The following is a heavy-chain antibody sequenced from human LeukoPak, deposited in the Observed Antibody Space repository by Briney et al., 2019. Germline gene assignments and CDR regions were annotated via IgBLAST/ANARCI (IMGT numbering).Heavy chain of an antibody. CDR1: GGSISSSSYY. D-gene: IGHD4-23*01. J-gene: IGHJ4*02. Sequence: PSETLSLTCTVSGGSISSSSYYWIWIRQPPGKGLKWIGSIYYSGSTYYNPSLKSRATVSVDKSKNQFSLKLSSVTAADTAVYYCARLGMTTVAADYWGQGTLVTVSS. V-gene: IGHV4-39*01. CDR2: IYYSGST. CDR3: ARLGMTTVAADY.